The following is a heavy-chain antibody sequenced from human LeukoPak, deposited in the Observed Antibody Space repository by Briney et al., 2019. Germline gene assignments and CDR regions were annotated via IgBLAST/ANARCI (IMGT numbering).Heavy chain of an antibody. V-gene: IGHV3-33*08. CDR1: GFTFSSYA. CDR2: IWYDGSNK. CDR3: ARGGRTTWHGMDV. Sequence: PGRSLRLSCAASGFTFSSYAMHWVRQAPGKGLEWVAVIWYDGSNKNYADSVKGRFTISRDNSKNTLYLQMNSLRAEDTAVYYCARGGRTTWHGMDVWGQGTTVTVSS. J-gene: IGHJ6*02. D-gene: IGHD4-17*01.